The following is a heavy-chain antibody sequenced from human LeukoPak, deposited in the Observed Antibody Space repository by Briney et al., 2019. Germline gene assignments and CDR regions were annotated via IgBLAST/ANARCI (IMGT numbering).Heavy chain of an antibody. CDR3: ARSAAIDY. D-gene: IGHD2-15*01. CDR2: ISGYNGHT. CDR1: GYTFTSYG. J-gene: IGHJ4*02. V-gene: IGHV1-18*01. Sequence: ASVKVSCKGSGYTFTSYGITWMRQAPGQGLEWMGWISGYNGHTNFAQKFQGRVTMTRNTSISTAYMELSSLRSEDTAVYYCARSAAIDYWGQGTLVTVSS.